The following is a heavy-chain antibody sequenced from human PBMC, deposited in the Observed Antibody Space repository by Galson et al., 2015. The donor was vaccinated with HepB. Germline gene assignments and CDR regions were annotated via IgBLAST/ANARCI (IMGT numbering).Heavy chain of an antibody. CDR2: IYPGDSDT. CDR3: ARLTVGRWLQFFPYGVPDAFDI. V-gene: IGHV5-51*01. Sequence: QSGAEVKKPGESLKISCKGSGNSFTSYWIGWVRQMPGKGLEWMGIIYPGDSDTRYSPSFQGQVTISADKSISTAYLQWSSLKASDTAMYYCARLTVGRWLQFFPYGVPDAFDIWGQGTMVTVS. J-gene: IGHJ3*02. D-gene: IGHD5-24*01. CDR1: GNSFTSYW.